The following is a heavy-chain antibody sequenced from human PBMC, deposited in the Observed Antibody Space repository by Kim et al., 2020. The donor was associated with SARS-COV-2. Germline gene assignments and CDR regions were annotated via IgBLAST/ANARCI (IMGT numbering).Heavy chain of an antibody. J-gene: IGHJ3*02. D-gene: IGHD3-9*01. CDR2: IYYSGSP. CDR3: ARIDWGSVPAFEI. CDR1: GGSVSSGSNN. Sequence: SETLSLTCTVSGGSVSSGSNNWSWIRQPPGKELEWIGYIYYSGSPNYNPSLKSRVTTSVDTSKNQFSLKLSSVTAADTAVYYCARIDWGSVPAFEIWGQGTMVTVSS. V-gene: IGHV4-61*01.